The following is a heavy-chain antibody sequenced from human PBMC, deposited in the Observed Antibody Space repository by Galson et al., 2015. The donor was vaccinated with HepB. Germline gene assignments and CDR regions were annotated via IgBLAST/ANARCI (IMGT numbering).Heavy chain of an antibody. CDR1: GFSFMSHS. CDR3: ARNPASYDYYNMDV. V-gene: IGHV3-48*01. J-gene: IGHJ6*02. D-gene: IGHD2-21*01. Sequence: SLRLSCAASGFSFMSHSMNWVRHSPGKGLEWLAYISPGGTKYYADSARGRFTLSRDNAKKSMDLHMSSLRVEDTAVYYCARNPASYDYYNMDVWGQGTTVTVSS. CDR2: ISPGGTK.